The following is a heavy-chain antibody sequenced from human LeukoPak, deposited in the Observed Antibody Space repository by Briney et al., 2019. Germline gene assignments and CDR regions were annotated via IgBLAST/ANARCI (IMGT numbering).Heavy chain of an antibody. Sequence: ASVKVSCKASGFMFTRYYIHWVRQAPGQGLEWMGIINPGTGRTSYAQSFQGRVTMTSDTSTSTVYIELTSLRSEDTAVYYCARDGPGYTSSSTDYMDVWGEGTTVTVSS. V-gene: IGHV1-46*01. D-gene: IGHD6-13*01. CDR3: ARDGPGYTSSSTDYMDV. CDR1: GFMFTRYY. J-gene: IGHJ6*03. CDR2: INPGTGRT.